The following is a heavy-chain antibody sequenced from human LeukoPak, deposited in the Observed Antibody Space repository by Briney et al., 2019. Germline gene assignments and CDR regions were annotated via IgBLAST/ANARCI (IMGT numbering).Heavy chain of an antibody. CDR2: IYYSGST. CDR1: GGSISSYY. V-gene: IGHV4-59*01. D-gene: IGHD3-3*01. CDR3: ARGATYYDFWSGLHQTHNWFDP. Sequence: SETLSLTCTVSGGSISSYYWSWIRQPPGKGLEWIGYIYYSGSTNYNPSLKSRVTISVDTSKNQFSLKLSSVTAADTAVYYCARGATYYDFWSGLHQTHNWFDPGGQGTLVTVSS. J-gene: IGHJ5*02.